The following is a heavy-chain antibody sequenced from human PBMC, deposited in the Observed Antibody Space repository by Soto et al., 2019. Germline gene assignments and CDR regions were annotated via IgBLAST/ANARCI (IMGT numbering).Heavy chain of an antibody. Sequence: EVQLLESGGGLVQPGGSLRLSCAASGFTFSSYAMSWVRQAPGKGLEWVSAISGTGGTTYYADSVKGRFTISRDNSRNTLDLQMNSLRAEDTAIYYCAKFFVETGGSSGWPWSFHFWGQGTLVTVCS. V-gene: IGHV3-23*01. J-gene: IGHJ4*02. CDR3: AKFFVETGGSSGWPWSFHF. CDR1: GFTFSSYA. D-gene: IGHD6-25*01. CDR2: ISGTGGTT.